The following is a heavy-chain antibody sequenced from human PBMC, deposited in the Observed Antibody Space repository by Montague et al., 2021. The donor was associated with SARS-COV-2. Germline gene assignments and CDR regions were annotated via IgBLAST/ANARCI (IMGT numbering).Heavy chain of an antibody. J-gene: IGHJ6*02. CDR3: TSGRGGNYNVMDV. D-gene: IGHD3-16*01. CDR2: TYYRPKWYN. Sequence: CAISGDSVSSNSATWNWVRQSPSRGLEWLGRTYYRPKWYNDYAVSLRGRVTIHPDTSKNQFSLQLNSVTPEDTAIYYCTSGRGGNYNVMDVWGQGTTVTVSS. V-gene: IGHV6-1*01. CDR1: GDSVSSNSAT.